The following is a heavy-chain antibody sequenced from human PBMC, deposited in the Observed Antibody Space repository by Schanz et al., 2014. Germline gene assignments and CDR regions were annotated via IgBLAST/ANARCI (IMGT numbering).Heavy chain of an antibody. J-gene: IGHJ4*02. CDR2: IYIGGNT. CDR1: GFSLDIFA. CDR3: ARGGPAYYFDD. Sequence: EVHLLESGGGLVEPGGSLRLSCATSGFSLDIFAVSWVRQAPGKGLEWVSFIYIGGNTYYADSVKGRFTISRDNSKNTVYIQMNSLRAEDTAVYYCARGGPAYYFDDWGQGTLVTVSS. V-gene: IGHV3-66*01.